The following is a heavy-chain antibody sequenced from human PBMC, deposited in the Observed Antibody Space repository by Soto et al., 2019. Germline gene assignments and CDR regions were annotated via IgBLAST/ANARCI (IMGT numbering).Heavy chain of an antibody. Sequence: SETLSLTCTVSRGSISGYYWSWIRQPPGKGLEWIGYMYNTGSTVYNPSFKSRVTISVDTSKNQFSLKLNSVTVADTAVYYCARDLWGYCGTDCYPLDVWGQGTTVT. CDR1: RGSISGYY. CDR2: MYNTGST. V-gene: IGHV4-59*01. CDR3: ARDLWGYCGTDCYPLDV. J-gene: IGHJ6*02. D-gene: IGHD2-21*02.